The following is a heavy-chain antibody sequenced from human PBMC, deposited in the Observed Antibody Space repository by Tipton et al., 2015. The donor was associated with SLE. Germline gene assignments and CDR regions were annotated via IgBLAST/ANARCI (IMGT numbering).Heavy chain of an antibody. Sequence: TLSLTCTVSGGSIRSGDYYWSWIRQPPGKGLEWIGYIYYSGSTYYNPSPKSRVTISVDTSKNQFSLSLSSLTAADTAVYYCARGDGYNFDYWDQGTLVTVSS. CDR1: GGSIRSGDYY. CDR3: ARGDGYNFDY. J-gene: IGHJ4*02. V-gene: IGHV4-30-4*01. CDR2: IYYSGST. D-gene: IGHD5-24*01.